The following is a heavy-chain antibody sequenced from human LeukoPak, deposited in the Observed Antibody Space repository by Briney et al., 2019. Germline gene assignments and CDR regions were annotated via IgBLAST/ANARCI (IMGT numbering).Heavy chain of an antibody. CDR2: ISYDGSYK. CDR3: ARDFGILSGYADY. D-gene: IGHD3-3*01. J-gene: IGHJ4*02. V-gene: IGHV3-30*03. CDR1: GFTFSSYG. Sequence: QPGGSLRLSCAASGFTFSSYGMHWVRRAPGKGLEWVAVISYDGSYKYYADSVRGRFTISRDNSKNTLYLQMKNLRPEDTAVYYCARDFGILSGYADYWGQGTLVTVSS.